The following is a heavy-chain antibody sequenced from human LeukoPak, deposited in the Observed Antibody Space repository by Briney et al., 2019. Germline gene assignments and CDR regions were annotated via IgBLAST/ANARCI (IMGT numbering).Heavy chain of an antibody. V-gene: IGHV1-69*04. CDR3: ASSTGTYDSSGYYHDAFDI. J-gene: IGHJ3*02. CDR2: IIPILGIA. Sequence: ASVKVSCKASGGTFSSYAISWVRQAPGQGLEWMGRIIPILGIANYAQKFQGRVTITTDKSTSTAYMELSSLRSEDTAVYYCASSTGTYDSSGYYHDAFDIWGQGTMVTVSS. CDR1: GGTFSSYA. D-gene: IGHD3-22*01.